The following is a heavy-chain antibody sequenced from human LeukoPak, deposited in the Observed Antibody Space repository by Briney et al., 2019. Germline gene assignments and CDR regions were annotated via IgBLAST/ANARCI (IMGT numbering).Heavy chain of an antibody. V-gene: IGHV1-46*01. J-gene: IGHJ4*02. CDR2: INPSGSNT. CDR1: GYTFTSYY. Sequence: GASVTVSCTASGYTFTSYYMHWVRQAPGQGLEWMGIINPSGSNTSYAQKFQGRVTMTRDMSTSTVYMELSSLRSEDTAVYYCARACCSSSGALFDYWGQGTLVTVSS. D-gene: IGHD6-6*01. CDR3: ARACCSSSGALFDY.